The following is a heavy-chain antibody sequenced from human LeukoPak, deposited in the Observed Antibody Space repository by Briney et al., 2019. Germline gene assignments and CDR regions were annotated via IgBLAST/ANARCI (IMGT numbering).Heavy chain of an antibody. Sequence: SETLSLTCAVYGGSFSGYYWSWIRQPPGKGLEWIGEINHSGSTNYNPSLKSRVTISVDTSKNQFSLKLSSVTAADTAVYYCARGEGDFWSGYQYFDYWGQGTLVTVSS. J-gene: IGHJ4*02. D-gene: IGHD3-3*01. CDR1: GGSFSGYY. CDR3: ARGEGDFWSGYQYFDY. V-gene: IGHV4-34*01. CDR2: INHSGST.